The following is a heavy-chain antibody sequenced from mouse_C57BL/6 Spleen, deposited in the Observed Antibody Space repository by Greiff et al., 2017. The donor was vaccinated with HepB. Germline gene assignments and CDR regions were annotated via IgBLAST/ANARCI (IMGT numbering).Heavy chain of an antibody. CDR3: ARPGAQATGYAMDY. Sequence: DVQLVESGGGLVQPGGSLKLSCAASGFTFSDYGMAWVRQAPRKGPEWVAFISNLAYSIYYADTVTGRFTISRENAKNTLYLEMSSLRSEDTAMYYCARPGAQATGYAMDYWGQGTSVTVSS. J-gene: IGHJ4*01. V-gene: IGHV5-15*01. CDR1: GFTFSDYG. CDR2: ISNLAYSI. D-gene: IGHD3-2*02.